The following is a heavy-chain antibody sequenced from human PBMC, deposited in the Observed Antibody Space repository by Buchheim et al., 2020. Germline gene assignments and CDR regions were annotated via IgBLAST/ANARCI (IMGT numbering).Heavy chain of an antibody. CDR1: GGTFSSYA. CDR2: IIPILGIA. D-gene: IGHD3-10*01. J-gene: IGHJ6*02. CDR3: ARRRRWFGELFGGYYYYGMDV. V-gene: IGHV1-69*04. Sequence: QVQLVQSGAEVKKPGSSVKVSCKASGGTFSSYAISWVRQAPGQGLEWMGRIIPILGIANYAQKFQGRVTMTRDTSTRTVYMELSSLRSEDTAVYYCARRRRWFGELFGGYYYYGMDVWGQGTT.